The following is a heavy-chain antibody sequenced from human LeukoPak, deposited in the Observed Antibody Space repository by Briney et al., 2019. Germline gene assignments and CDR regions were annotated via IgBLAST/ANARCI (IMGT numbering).Heavy chain of an antibody. Sequence: GGSLRLSCAASGFTFSNYGMHWVRQPPGKGLEWVAFIRYDGSNKFYADSAKGRFTISRDNSKNTLYLQMDSLRAEDTAVYYCARDNDGDYDYWGQGTLVTVSS. V-gene: IGHV3-30*02. D-gene: IGHD4-17*01. J-gene: IGHJ4*02. CDR2: IRYDGSNK. CDR1: GFTFSNYG. CDR3: ARDNDGDYDY.